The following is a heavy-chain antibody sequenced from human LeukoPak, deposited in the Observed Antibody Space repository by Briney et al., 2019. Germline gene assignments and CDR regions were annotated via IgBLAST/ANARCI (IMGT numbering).Heavy chain of an antibody. D-gene: IGHD4-23*01. J-gene: IGHJ4*02. CDR1: GFTFSSYG. CDR2: IWYDGSNK. V-gene: IGHV3-33*06. Sequence: GGSLRLSCAASGFTFSSYGMHWVRQSPGKGLEWVAVIWYDGSNKYYADSVKGRFTISRDNSKNTLYLQMNSLRAEDTAVYYCPKATNGGNSDWGQGTLVTVSS. CDR3: PKATNGGNSD.